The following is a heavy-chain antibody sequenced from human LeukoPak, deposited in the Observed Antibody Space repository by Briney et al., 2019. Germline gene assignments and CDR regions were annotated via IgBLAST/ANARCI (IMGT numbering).Heavy chain of an antibody. CDR1: RFTFSSYT. Sequence: GGSLRLSCAASRFTFSSYTMSWVRQAPGKGLEWVSTITTSDGNTYYADSVKGRFTISRDNSKNTLFLQMNSLRAEDTAVYYCAKDGGLWVSAHWGDSWGRGTLVTVSS. J-gene: IGHJ4*02. CDR2: ITTSDGNT. CDR3: AKDGGLWVSAHWGDS. V-gene: IGHV3-23*01. D-gene: IGHD7-27*01.